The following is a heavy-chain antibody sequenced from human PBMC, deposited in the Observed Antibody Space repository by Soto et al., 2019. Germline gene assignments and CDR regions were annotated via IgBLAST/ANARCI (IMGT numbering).Heavy chain of an antibody. V-gene: IGHV1-18*01. Sequence: GASVKVSCKASGYTFTSYGISWVRQAPGQGLEWMGWISAYNGNTNYAQKLQGRVTMTTDTSASTAYMELRSLRSDDTAVYYCARTRATEPFYYYYGMDVWGQGTTVTVSS. J-gene: IGHJ6*02. D-gene: IGHD5-12*01. CDR3: ARTRATEPFYYYYGMDV. CDR2: ISAYNGNT. CDR1: GYTFTSYG.